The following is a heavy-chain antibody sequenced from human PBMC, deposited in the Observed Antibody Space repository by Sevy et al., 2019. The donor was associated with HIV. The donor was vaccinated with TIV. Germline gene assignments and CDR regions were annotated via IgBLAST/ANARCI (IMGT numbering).Heavy chain of an antibody. D-gene: IGHD6-13*01. CDR1: GFSLNSYW. J-gene: IGHJ4*02. V-gene: IGHV3-7*01. CDR3: VRAIATADSF. Sequence: GGSLRLSCVASGFSLNSYWMLWVRQAPGKGLEWVANINQDGSVNYYADSVKGRFTISRDNARNLVSLQMNILRVEDTAVYCCVRAIATADSFWGQGTLVTVSS. CDR2: INQDGSVN.